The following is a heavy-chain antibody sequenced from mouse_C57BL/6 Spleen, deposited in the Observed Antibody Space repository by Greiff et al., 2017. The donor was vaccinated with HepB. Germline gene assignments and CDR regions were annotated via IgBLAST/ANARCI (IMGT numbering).Heavy chain of an antibody. Sequence: VQLQQSGPELVKPGASVKISCKASGYTFTDYYMNWVKQSHGKSLEWIGDINPNNGGTSYNQKFKGKATLTVDKSSSTAYMELRSLTSEDSAVYDCARRSYYGKGAMDYWGQGTSVTVSS. CDR1: GYTFTDYY. J-gene: IGHJ4*01. CDR3: ARRSYYGKGAMDY. D-gene: IGHD1-1*01. V-gene: IGHV1-26*01. CDR2: INPNNGGT.